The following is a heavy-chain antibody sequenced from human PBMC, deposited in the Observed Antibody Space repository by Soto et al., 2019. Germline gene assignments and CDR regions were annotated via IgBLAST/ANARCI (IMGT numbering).Heavy chain of an antibody. D-gene: IGHD3-16*02. CDR2: LDPKDSYT. CDR3: ARVRIRDSGIVDFDY. Sequence: GESLKISCRASGYTFTDYWISWVRQMPGKGLEWVGRLDPKDSYTDYSPSFQGHVSISSDQSLTTAHLRWSSLKTSDTAIYYCARVRIRDSGIVDFDYWGLGTLVTVSS. CDR1: GYTFTDYW. V-gene: IGHV5-10-1*01. J-gene: IGHJ4*02.